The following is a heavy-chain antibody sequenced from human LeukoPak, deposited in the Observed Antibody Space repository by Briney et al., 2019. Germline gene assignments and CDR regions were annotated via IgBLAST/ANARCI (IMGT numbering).Heavy chain of an antibody. V-gene: IGHV3-53*01. CDR3: AREAASGGGTFDI. Sequence: GGSLSLSCAASGFTVSSNYMSWIRQAPGKGLEWVSVIYSGGSTYYADSVKGRFTISRDNSKNTLYLQMNSLRAEDTAVYYCAREAASGGGTFDIWGQGTMVTVAS. J-gene: IGHJ3*02. CDR1: GFTVSSNY. D-gene: IGHD6-19*01. CDR2: IYSGGST.